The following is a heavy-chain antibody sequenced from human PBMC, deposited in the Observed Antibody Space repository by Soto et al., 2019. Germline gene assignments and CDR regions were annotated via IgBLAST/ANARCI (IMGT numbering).Heavy chain of an antibody. D-gene: IGHD6-6*01. CDR2: IYYSGST. CDR3: AAPPRY. V-gene: IGHV4-39*07. J-gene: IGHJ4*02. CDR1: GASISSNTYY. Sequence: SETLSLTCTVSGASISSNTYYWAWIRRPPGKGLECIGSIYYSGSTYYNPSLKSRLTISVDTSKNQFSLKLNSVTAADTAVYYCAAPPRYWGQGTLVTVSS.